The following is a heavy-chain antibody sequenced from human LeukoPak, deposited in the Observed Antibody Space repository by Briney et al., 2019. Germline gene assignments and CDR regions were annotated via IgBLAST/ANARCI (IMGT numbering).Heavy chain of an antibody. CDR1: GGSISSYY. J-gene: IGHJ4*02. CDR2: IYTSGST. V-gene: IGHV4-4*07. CDR3: ATGWVPDCSGGSCSLYYFDY. Sequence: PSETLSLTCTVSGGSISSYYWSWIRQPAGKGLEWSGRIYTSGSTNYNPSLKSRVTMSVDTSKNQFSLKLSSVTAADTAVYYCATGWVPDCSGGSCSLYYFDYWGQGTLVTVSS. D-gene: IGHD2-15*01.